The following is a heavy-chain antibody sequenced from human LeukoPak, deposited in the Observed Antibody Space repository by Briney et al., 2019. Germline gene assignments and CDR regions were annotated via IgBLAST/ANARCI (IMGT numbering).Heavy chain of an antibody. CDR3: ARGRYSAHIAARPSWFDP. CDR2: INHSGST. CDR1: GGSFSGYY. D-gene: IGHD6-6*01. V-gene: IGHV4-34*01. J-gene: IGHJ5*02. Sequence: PSETLSLTCAVYGGSFSGYYWSWIRQPPGKGLEWSGEINHSGSTNYNPSLKSRVTISVDTSKNQFSLKLSSVTAADTAVYYCARGRYSAHIAARPSWFDPWGQRTLVTVSS.